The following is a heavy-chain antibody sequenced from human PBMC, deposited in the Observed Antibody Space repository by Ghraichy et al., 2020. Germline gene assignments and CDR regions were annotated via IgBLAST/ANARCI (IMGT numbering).Heavy chain of an antibody. V-gene: IGHV3-7*01. J-gene: IGHJ3*02. Sequence: GGSLRLSCAASGFTFSSYWMSWVRQAPGKGLEWVANIKRDGSEKYYVDSVKGRFTVSRDNAKNSLYLKMNSLRAEDTAVYYCARDHKSMGGLIWGQGTMVTVSS. CDR1: GFTFSSYW. CDR3: ARDHKSMGGLI. D-gene: IGHD2/OR15-2a*01. CDR2: IKRDGSEK.